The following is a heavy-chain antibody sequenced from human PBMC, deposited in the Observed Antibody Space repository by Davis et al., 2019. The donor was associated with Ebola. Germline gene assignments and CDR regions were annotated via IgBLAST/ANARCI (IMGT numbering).Heavy chain of an antibody. CDR3: NHGSKSGDY. D-gene: IGHD4-23*01. Sequence: PGGSLRLSCAASGFTFSGSGIHWVRQASGKGLEWVGRVKSKANSYATAYAASVKGRFTISRDDSKNTAYLQMNSLKTEDTAVYYGNHGSKSGDYWGQGTLVTVSS. CDR2: VKSKANSYAT. V-gene: IGHV3-73*01. CDR1: GFTFSGSG. J-gene: IGHJ4*02.